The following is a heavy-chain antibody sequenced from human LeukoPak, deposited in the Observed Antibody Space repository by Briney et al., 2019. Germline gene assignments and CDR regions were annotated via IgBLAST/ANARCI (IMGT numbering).Heavy chain of an antibody. D-gene: IGHD2-21*01. J-gene: IGHJ3*02. Sequence: PSETLSLTCTVSGGSISSSSYYWGWIRQPPGKGLEWIGSIYYSGSTNYNPSLKSRVTISVDTSKNQFSLKLSSVTAADTAVYYCARYSHCGGDCYDAFDIWGQGTMVTVSS. V-gene: IGHV4-39*07. CDR3: ARYSHCGGDCYDAFDI. CDR2: IYYSGST. CDR1: GGSISSSSYY.